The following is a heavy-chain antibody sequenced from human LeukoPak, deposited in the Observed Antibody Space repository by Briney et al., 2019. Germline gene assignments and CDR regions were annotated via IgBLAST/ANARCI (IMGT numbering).Heavy chain of an antibody. V-gene: IGHV3-53*05. D-gene: IGHD5-12*01. CDR3: ARDRLPPPGVYCFDP. CDR2: IFDAGRT. Sequence: GGSLRLSCAASGFTVSGTYMSWVRQAAGKGWEWVSTIFDAGRTTYADSVKGRFTISRDNSKNTLFLQMNSLRPDDTAVYYCARDRLPPPGVYCFDPWGQGTLVTVSS. CDR1: GFTVSGTY. J-gene: IGHJ5*02.